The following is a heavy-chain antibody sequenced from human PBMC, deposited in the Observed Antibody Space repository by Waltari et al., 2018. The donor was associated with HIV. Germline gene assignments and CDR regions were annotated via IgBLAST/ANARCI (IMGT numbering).Heavy chain of an antibody. V-gene: IGHV3-74*01. D-gene: IGHD4-17*01. Sequence: EVQLVESGGGLVQAGGSLRLSCAASGFTFSSHWMHWVRQAPGKGLVWVARINGDGSGTSYADSVRGRFSISRENAENSLHLHMNSVRPKDTGLYYCTREGVETTAPADYWGQGTLVTVSS. CDR2: INGDGSGT. J-gene: IGHJ4*02. CDR3: TREGVETTAPADY. CDR1: GFTFSSHW.